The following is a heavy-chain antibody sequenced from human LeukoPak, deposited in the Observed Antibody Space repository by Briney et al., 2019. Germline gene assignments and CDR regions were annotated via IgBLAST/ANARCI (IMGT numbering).Heavy chain of an antibody. V-gene: IGHV3-23*01. CDR1: GFTFNNYA. Sequence: GGSLRLSCAASGFTFNNYAMTWVRQAPGKGLEWVPTVSGSGGRTYYADSVQGRFTVSRDNSKNTQYLQMNSLRVEDTAVYYCARGANNPSYYYYGLDVWGQGTTVTVSS. J-gene: IGHJ6*02. CDR3: ARGANNPSYYYYGLDV. CDR2: VSGSGGRT. D-gene: IGHD1-14*01.